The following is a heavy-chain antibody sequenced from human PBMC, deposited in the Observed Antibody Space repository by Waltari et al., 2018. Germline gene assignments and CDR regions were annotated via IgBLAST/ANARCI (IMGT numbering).Heavy chain of an antibody. CDR2: IKPDGSGK. J-gene: IGHJ4*02. Sequence: EVQLVESGGGLVQPGGSLRLSGAACGFSFSSYWMTWFRQAPGTGLEWVATIKPDGSGKFYVDSVKGRFSISRDNAKNSLYLQMNSLRAEDTAIFYCARMGAGRAPDYWGQGTLVTVSS. V-gene: IGHV3-7*03. CDR1: GFSFSSYW. CDR3: ARMGAGRAPDY. D-gene: IGHD3-16*01.